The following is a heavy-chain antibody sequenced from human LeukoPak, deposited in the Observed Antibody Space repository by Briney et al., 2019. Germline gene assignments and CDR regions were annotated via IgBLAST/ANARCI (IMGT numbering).Heavy chain of an antibody. V-gene: IGHV3-23*01. CDR3: ASLGATTLSYYGMDV. J-gene: IGHJ6*02. CDR2: ISGSGGST. Sequence: GGSLRLSCAASGFTFSSYAMSWVRQAPGKGLEWVSAISGSGGSTYYADSVKGRFSVSRDNSKNTLYLQMNSLRAEDTAVYYCASLGATTLSYYGMDVWGQGTTVTVSS. D-gene: IGHD1-26*01. CDR1: GFTFSSYA.